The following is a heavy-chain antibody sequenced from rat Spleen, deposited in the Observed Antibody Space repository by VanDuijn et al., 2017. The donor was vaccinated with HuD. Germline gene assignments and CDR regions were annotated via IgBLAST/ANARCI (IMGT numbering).Heavy chain of an antibody. J-gene: IGHJ2*01. CDR3: ARHDWELDY. V-gene: IGHV5-29*01. D-gene: IGHD5-1*01. CDR1: GFTFSDYY. Sequence: EVQLVESDGGLVQPGRSLKLSCAASGFTFSDYYMAWVRQAPTKGLEWVATISYDGSSTYYRDSVKGRFTISRDNAKSTLYLQMDSLRSEDTATYYCARHDWELDYWGQGVMVTVSS. CDR2: ISYDGSST.